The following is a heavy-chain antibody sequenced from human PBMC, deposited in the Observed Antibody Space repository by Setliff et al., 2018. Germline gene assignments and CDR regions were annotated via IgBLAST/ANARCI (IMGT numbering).Heavy chain of an antibody. CDR1: GGSINSGVYY. CDR3: ARVTGFSYMDV. V-gene: IGHV4-30-4*08. D-gene: IGHD3-3*01. Sequence: PSETLSLTCTVSGGSINSGVYYWGWIRQPPGKGLEWIGYIYYSGSTYYNPSLKSRVTISVDTSKNQFSLKLNSVTGADTAVYYCARVTGFSYMDVWGKGTTVTVSS. CDR2: IYYSGST. J-gene: IGHJ6*03.